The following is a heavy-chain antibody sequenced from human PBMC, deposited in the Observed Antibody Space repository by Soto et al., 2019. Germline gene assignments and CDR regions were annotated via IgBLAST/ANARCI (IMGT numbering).Heavy chain of an antibody. CDR1: GYTFTSYY. D-gene: IGHD3-3*01. J-gene: IGHJ6*02. V-gene: IGHV1-46*01. CDR3: ARDLRFLEWLLYGYYYYGMDV. CDR2: INPSGGST. Sequence: ASVKVSCKASGYTFTSYYMHWVRQAPGQGLEWMGIINPSGGSTSYAQKFQGRVTMTRDTSTSTVYMELSSLRSEDTAVYYCARDLRFLEWLLYGYYYYGMDVWGQGTTVTVSS.